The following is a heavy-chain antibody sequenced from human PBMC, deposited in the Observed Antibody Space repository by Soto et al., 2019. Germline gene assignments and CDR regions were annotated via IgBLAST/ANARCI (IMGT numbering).Heavy chain of an antibody. Sequence: QVQLVESGGGVVQPGRSLRLSCAASGFTFSSYGMHWVRQAPGKGLEWVALISYDGSDKYYADSVKGRVTISRDNSRTTLYLQMNSLRVADTAVYYCGAGQYFSDYWGQGTLVPVSS. J-gene: IGHJ4*02. CDR3: GAGQYFSDY. V-gene: IGHV3-30*03. CDR1: GFTFSSYG. D-gene: IGHD6-13*01. CDR2: ISYDGSDK.